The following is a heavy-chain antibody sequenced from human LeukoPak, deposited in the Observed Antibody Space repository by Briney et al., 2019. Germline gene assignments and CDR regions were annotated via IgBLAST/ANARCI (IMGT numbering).Heavy chain of an antibody. CDR2: ISPNVGST. CDR1: GFTFSSYA. J-gene: IGHJ4*02. V-gene: IGHV3-23*01. D-gene: IGHD5-12*01. Sequence: PGASLRLSCAASGFTFSSYAMSWVRQTPGKGLEWVSTISPNVGSTYYADSVKGRFTISRDNAKNSLYLQMNSLRAEDTAVYYCARALYSGYDFFDYWGQGTLVTVSS. CDR3: ARALYSGYDFFDY.